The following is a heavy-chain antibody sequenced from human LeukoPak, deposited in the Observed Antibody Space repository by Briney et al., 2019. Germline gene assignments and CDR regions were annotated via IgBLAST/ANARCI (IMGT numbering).Heavy chain of an antibody. CDR3: ARGTSGGYFDY. D-gene: IGHD1-26*01. V-gene: IGHV3-74*01. CDR1: GFTFSSFW. Sequence: PGGSLRLSCAASGFTFSSFWIHWVRQVPGKGRVRVSRINSDGFSTSYADSVKGRFTISRDNAKNTLYLQMNSLRAEDTAVYYCARGTSGGYFDYWGQGTLVTVSS. CDR2: INSDGFST. J-gene: IGHJ4*02.